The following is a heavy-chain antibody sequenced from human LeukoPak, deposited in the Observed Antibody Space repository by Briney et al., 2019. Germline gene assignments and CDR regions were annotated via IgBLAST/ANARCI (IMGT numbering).Heavy chain of an antibody. Sequence: GGSLRLSCAASGFSFSNFWMSWVRQAPGKGLDWVANINQAGTVKHYVYSVKGRFTISRDNAKNPLYLQMTSLRADDTAVYYCATSDDAAGTSWGQGTLVTVSS. CDR3: ATSDDAAGTS. CDR2: INQAGTVK. V-gene: IGHV3-7*01. CDR1: GFSFSNFW. J-gene: IGHJ5*02. D-gene: IGHD6-25*01.